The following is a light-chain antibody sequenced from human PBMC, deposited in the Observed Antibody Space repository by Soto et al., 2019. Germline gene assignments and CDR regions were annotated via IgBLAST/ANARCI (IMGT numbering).Light chain of an antibody. Sequence: SYELTQPPSVSVSPGQTASITCSGDKLGNKYVCWYQQKPGQSPVLVIYEDNKRPSGIPERFSGSNSGNTATLTISGTQAMDEADYYCQAWDSSTGVFGTGTKVTVL. CDR1: KLGNKY. J-gene: IGLJ1*01. V-gene: IGLV3-1*01. CDR2: EDN. CDR3: QAWDSSTGV.